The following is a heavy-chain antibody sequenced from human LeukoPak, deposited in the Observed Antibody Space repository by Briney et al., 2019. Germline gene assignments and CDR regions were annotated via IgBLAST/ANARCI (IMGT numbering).Heavy chain of an antibody. Sequence: GRSLRLSCAAFGFAFSDYGMHWFRQAPGKGLKRVAVISYDGSNNYYADSVKGRFTISRDNSKNTLYLQMNSLRAEDTAVYYCAKDFVYSSGWYETRLHFDYWGQGTLVTVSS. J-gene: IGHJ4*02. V-gene: IGHV3-30*18. D-gene: IGHD6-19*01. CDR3: AKDFVYSSGWYETRLHFDY. CDR1: GFAFSDYG. CDR2: ISYDGSNN.